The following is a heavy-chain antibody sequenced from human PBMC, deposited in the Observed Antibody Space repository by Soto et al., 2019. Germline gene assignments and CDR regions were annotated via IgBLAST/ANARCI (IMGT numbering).Heavy chain of an antibody. Sequence: GESLKISCQGSGYSFTSYWISWVRQMPGKGLEWMGRIDPSDSYTNYSPSFQGHVTISADKSISTAYLQWSSLKASDTAMYYCARRGDSSSWTSYYHYGMDVWGQGTTVTVSS. CDR3: ARRGDSSSWTSYYHYGMDV. CDR1: GYSFTSYW. CDR2: IDPSDSYT. J-gene: IGHJ6*02. D-gene: IGHD6-13*01. V-gene: IGHV5-10-1*01.